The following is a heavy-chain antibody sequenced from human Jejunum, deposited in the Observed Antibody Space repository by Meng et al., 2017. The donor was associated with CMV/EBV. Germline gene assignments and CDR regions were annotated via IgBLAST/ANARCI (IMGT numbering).Heavy chain of an antibody. J-gene: IGHJ4*02. CDR2: MNGGGSST. D-gene: IGHD5-18*01. Sequence: CSACGFPFSAAWMHCGSQAPGKGLVWVARMNGGGSSTSYADSVKGRFTISRDNGKNTLYLQMNSLRDEDTAVYYCGRGVANSYGFETEWGQGTLVTVSS. CDR1: GFPFSAAW. CDR3: GRGVANSYGFETE. V-gene: IGHV3-74*01.